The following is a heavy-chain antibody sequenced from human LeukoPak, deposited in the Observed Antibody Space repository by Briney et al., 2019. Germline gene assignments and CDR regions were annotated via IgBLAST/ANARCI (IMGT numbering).Heavy chain of an antibody. D-gene: IGHD3-10*01. CDR2: IKSDGSRT. J-gene: IGHJ4*02. CDR3: ARDEVLLWFGELLPHFDY. V-gene: IGHV3-74*01. CDR1: GFTFNSYW. Sequence: GGSLRLSCAASGFTFNSYWMHWVRQTPGKGPVWVSRIKSDGSRTDYADSVKGRFTISRDNAKNTLYLQMNSLRAEDTAVYYCARDEVLLWFGELLPHFDYWGQGTLVTVSS.